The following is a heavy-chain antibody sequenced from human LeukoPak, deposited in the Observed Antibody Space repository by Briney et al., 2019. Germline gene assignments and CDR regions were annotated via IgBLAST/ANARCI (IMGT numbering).Heavy chain of an antibody. CDR3: ARGGYYGSGNDFRFDP. CDR2: IHYTGST. D-gene: IGHD3-10*01. V-gene: IGHV4-59*01. J-gene: IGHJ5*02. Sequence: PSETLSLTCAVSGGSTNNYYWSWIRQPPGKGLEWIGYIHYTGSTNYNPSLKSRVTISVDTSKSQFSLKLSSVTAADTAIYYCARGGYYGSGNDFRFDPWGQGTLVTVSS. CDR1: GGSTNNYY.